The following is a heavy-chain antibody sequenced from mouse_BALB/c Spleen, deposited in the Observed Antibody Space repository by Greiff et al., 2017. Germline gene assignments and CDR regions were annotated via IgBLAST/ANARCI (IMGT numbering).Heavy chain of an antibody. CDR3: ARGGTTVVEGVWFAY. D-gene: IGHD1-1*01. CDR1: GFTFSSFG. CDR2: ISSGSSTI. Sequence: EVKLEESGGGLVQPGGSRKLSCAASGFTFSSFGMHWVRQAPEKGLEWVAYISSGSSTIYYADTVKGRFTISRDNPKNTLFLQMTSLRSEDTAMYYCARGGTTVVEGVWFAYWGQGTLVTVSA. V-gene: IGHV5-17*02. J-gene: IGHJ3*01.